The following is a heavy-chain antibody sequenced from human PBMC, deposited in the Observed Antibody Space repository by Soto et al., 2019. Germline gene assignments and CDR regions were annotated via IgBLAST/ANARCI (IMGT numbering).Heavy chain of an antibody. V-gene: IGHV1-46*01. Sequence: ASVKVSCTASGYILTGYYMHWVRRAPGQGLEWMGITNPRDGSTSYAQRFQGRVTMTSDTSTSTVYMEMSSLRSDDTAMYFCARSYVTSRPIDFWGQGTLVTVSS. D-gene: IGHD3-10*02. CDR2: TNPRDGST. CDR1: GYILTGYY. J-gene: IGHJ4*02. CDR3: ARSYVTSRPIDF.